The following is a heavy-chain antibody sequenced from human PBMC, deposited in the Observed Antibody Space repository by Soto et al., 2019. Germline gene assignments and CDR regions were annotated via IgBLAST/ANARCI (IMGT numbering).Heavy chain of an antibody. CDR1: GFTFNNYD. J-gene: IGHJ4*02. V-gene: IGHV3-33*01. CDR2: IWYEGSDK. Sequence: QVQLVESGGGVVQPGRSLRLSCAASGFTFNNYDIHWVRQAPGKGLEWVAVIWYEGSDKYYADSVKGRFTISRDNSKNTLYLQMNSLRAEDTAVYYWARGLYGDYVARGSLDYWGQGTLVTVSS. CDR3: ARGLYGDYVARGSLDY. D-gene: IGHD4-17*01.